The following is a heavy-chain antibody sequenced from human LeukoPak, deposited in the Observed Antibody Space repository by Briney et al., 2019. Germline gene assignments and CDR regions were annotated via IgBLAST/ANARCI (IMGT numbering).Heavy chain of an antibody. J-gene: IGHJ4*02. CDR2: ISYDGSNK. D-gene: IGHD4-17*01. V-gene: IGHV3-30*04. CDR1: GFTFSSYA. Sequence: GGSLRLSCAASGFTFSSYAMHWVRQAPGKGLEWVAVISYDGSNKYYADSVKGRFTISRDNSKNTLYLQMNSLRAEDTAVYYCARAGDSDCGDYTWANWGQGTLVTVSS. CDR3: ARAGDSDCGDYTWAN.